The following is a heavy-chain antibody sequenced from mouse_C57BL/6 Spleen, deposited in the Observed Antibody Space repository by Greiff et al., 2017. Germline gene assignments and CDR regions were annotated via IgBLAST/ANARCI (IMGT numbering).Heavy chain of an antibody. CDR2: IYPGSGGT. CDR3: SRFDYGFDY. V-gene: IGHV1-55*01. J-gene: IGHJ2*01. Sequence: QVQLQQPGAELVKPGASVKMSCKASGYTFTSYWITWVKQRPGQGLEWIGDIYPGSGGTNYNEKFKSKATLPVDTSSSPAYMQLSSLTSEDSAVFYFSRFDYGFDYWGQGTTLTVSS. D-gene: IGHD2-4*01. CDR1: GYTFTSYW.